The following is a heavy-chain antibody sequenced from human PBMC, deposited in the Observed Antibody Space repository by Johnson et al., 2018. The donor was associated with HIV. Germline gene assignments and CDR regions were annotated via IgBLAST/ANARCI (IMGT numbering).Heavy chain of an antibody. J-gene: IGHJ3*02. Sequence: QVQLVESGGGVVQPGRSLRLSCAASGFTFSSYSMHWVRQAPGKGLEWVAVISYDGSNKYYADSVKGRFTISRDNSKNTLYLQMNSLRAGDTAVYYCARGDEMATILGGDAFDIWGQGTMVTVSS. CDR2: ISYDGSNK. CDR3: ARGDEMATILGGDAFDI. V-gene: IGHV3-30*14. D-gene: IGHD5-24*01. CDR1: GFTFSSYS.